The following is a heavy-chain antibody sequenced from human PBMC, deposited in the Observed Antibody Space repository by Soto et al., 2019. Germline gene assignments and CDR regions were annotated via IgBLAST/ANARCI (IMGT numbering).Heavy chain of an antibody. CDR2: IYSGGST. D-gene: IGHD3-22*01. CDR3: ARETGPYYYDSSGLSS. V-gene: IGHV3-53*01. CDR1: GFTVSSNY. J-gene: IGHJ4*02. Sequence: GGSLRLSCAASGFTVSSNYMSWVRQAPGKGLEWVSVIYSGGSTYYADSVKGRFTISRDNSKNTLYLQMNSLRAEDTAVYYCARETGPYYYDSSGLSSWGQGTLVTVSS.